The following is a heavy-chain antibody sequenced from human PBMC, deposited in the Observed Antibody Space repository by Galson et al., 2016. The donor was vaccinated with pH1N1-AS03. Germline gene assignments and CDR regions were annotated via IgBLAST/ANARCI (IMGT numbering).Heavy chain of an antibody. CDR2: IKSEGDGGGAS. D-gene: IGHD3-10*01. Sequence: SLRLSCAASGFIFRNVWMTWVRQAPGKRLEWVGHIKSEGDGGGASDHAAPVKGRFTISRDDSESTLYLQMNSLKGEDTGVYYCTTAHGSGPGEFVYWGHGTLVTVTS. J-gene: IGHJ4*01. CDR3: TTAHGSGPGEFVY. CDR1: GFIFRNVW. V-gene: IGHV3-15*01.